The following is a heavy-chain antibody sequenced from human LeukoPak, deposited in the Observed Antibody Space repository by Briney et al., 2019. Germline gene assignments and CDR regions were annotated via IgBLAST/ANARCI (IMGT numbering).Heavy chain of an antibody. V-gene: IGHV1-69*04. Sequence: GASVKVSCKASGGTFSSYAISWVRQAPGQGLEWMGRIIPILGIANYAQKFQGRVTITADKSTSTAYMELSSLRSEDTAVYYCARDREEDGYNWSYWGQGTLVTVSS. CDR3: ARDREEDGYNWSY. CDR1: GGTFSSYA. CDR2: IIPILGIA. J-gene: IGHJ4*02. D-gene: IGHD5-24*01.